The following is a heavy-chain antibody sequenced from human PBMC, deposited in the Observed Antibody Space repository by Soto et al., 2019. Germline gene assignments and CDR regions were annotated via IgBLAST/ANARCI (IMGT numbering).Heavy chain of an antibody. CDR2: IGAYDGNT. J-gene: IGHJ4*02. D-gene: IGHD2-15*01. CDR1: GYTFVSYG. CDR3: ARAGNCFGGSCYSHY. V-gene: IGHV1-18*04. Sequence: GASVKVSCKASGYTFVSYGITWVRQAPGQGLEWMGWIGAYDGNTNYAEKFQGRVTMTTDTSTSTVYMELRSLRSDDTAMYYCARAGNCFGGSCYSHYWGLGTLVTVSS.